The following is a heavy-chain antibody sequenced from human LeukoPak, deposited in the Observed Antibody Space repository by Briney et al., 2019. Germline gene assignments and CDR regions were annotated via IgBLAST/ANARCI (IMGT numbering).Heavy chain of an antibody. V-gene: IGHV1-46*01. CDR3: ARGGSEQQLGP. CDR2: INPSGGST. CDR1: GYTFTSYY. D-gene: IGHD6-13*01. J-gene: IGHJ4*02. Sequence: ASVKVSCTASGYTFTSYYMHWVRQAPGQGLEWMGIINPSGGSTSYAQKFQGRVTMTRDTSTSTVYMELSSLRSVDTAVYYCARGGSEQQLGPWGQGTLVTVSS.